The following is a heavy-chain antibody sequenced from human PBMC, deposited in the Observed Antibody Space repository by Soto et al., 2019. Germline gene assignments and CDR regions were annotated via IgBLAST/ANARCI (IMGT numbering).Heavy chain of an antibody. D-gene: IGHD3-22*01. Sequence: SETLSLTCTVSGGSISSGDYYWSWIRQPPGKGLEWIGYIYYSGSTYYNPSLKSRVTISVDTSKNQFSLKLSSVTAADTAVYYCARERGVDYYDSSALRYAFDIWGQGTMVTVSS. J-gene: IGHJ3*02. V-gene: IGHV4-30-4*01. CDR1: GGSISSGDYY. CDR3: ARERGVDYYDSSALRYAFDI. CDR2: IYYSGST.